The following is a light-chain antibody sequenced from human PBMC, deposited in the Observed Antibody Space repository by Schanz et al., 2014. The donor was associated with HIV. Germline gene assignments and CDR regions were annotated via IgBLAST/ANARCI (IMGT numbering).Light chain of an antibody. CDR3: QQYTPYSHT. Sequence: DIQMTQSPSTLSASVGDRVTLSCRASQSVSKWLAWYQQKPGKAPELLIYEASTLKSGVPLRFTGSGSGTEFALSISSLQPDDFATYYCQQYTPYSHTFGQGTTLEI. J-gene: IGKJ2*01. CDR2: EAS. CDR1: QSVSKW. V-gene: IGKV1-5*03.